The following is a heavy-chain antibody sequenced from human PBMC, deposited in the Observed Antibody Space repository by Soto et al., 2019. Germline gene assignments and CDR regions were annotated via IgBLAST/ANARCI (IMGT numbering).Heavy chain of an antibody. CDR1: GGSISSSSYY. CDR3: ARHRVRLGYCSGGSCYSLFEYYYYMDV. CDR2: IYYSGST. J-gene: IGHJ6*03. Sequence: QLQLQESGPGLVKPSETLSLTCTVSGGSISSSSYYWGWIRQPPGKGLEWIGSIYYSGSTYYNPSLKSRVTISVDTSKNQFSLKLSSVTAADTAVYYCARHRVRLGYCSGGSCYSLFEYYYYMDVWGKGTTVTVSS. V-gene: IGHV4-39*01. D-gene: IGHD2-15*01.